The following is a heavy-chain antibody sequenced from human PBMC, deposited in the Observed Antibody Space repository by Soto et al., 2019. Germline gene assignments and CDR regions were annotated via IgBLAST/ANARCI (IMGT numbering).Heavy chain of an antibody. V-gene: IGHV3-73*01. D-gene: IGHD3-10*01. CDR1: GFVFKDSS. J-gene: IGHJ4*02. CDR3: TRFISPPQDY. Sequence: EVLLVESGGGLVQPGGSLKLSCEASGFVFKDSSIHWVRQASGKGLEWVGRIRDRAYNYATAYAASVKGRFTISRDDSNNKSYLQMDTQKTEAAAIYYSTRFISPPQDYWGQGTLVTVSS. CDR2: IRDRAYNYAT.